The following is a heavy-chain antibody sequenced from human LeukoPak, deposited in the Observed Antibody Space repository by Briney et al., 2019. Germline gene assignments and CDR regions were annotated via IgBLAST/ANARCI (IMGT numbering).Heavy chain of an antibody. D-gene: IGHD5-24*01. V-gene: IGHV1-2*02. CDR2: INPNSGGT. Sequence: ASVKVSCKASGYTFTSYDINWVRQAPGPGLEWMGWINPNSGGTNYAQKFQDRLAMTRATSINTVYMELSRLRSDDTAVYYCARSSEMATITSPFDYWGQGTLVTVSS. CDR3: ARSSEMATITSPFDY. J-gene: IGHJ4*02. CDR1: GYTFTSYD.